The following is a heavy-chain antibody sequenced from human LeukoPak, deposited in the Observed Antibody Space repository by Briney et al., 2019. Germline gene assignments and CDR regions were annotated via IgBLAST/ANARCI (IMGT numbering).Heavy chain of an antibody. CDR1: GLTFSSYA. Sequence: GGSLRLSCAASGLTFSSYAMSWVRQAPGKGLEWVSAISGSGGSTYYADSVKGRFTISRDNSKNTLYLQMNSLRAEDTAVYYCAKNPPTIFGVVPYFDYWGQGTLVTVSS. D-gene: IGHD3-3*01. CDR2: ISGSGGST. V-gene: IGHV3-23*01. J-gene: IGHJ4*02. CDR3: AKNPPTIFGVVPYFDY.